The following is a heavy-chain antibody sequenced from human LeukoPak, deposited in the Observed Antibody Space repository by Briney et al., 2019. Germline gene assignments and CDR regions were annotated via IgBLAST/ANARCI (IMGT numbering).Heavy chain of an antibody. V-gene: IGHV1-18*01. Sequence: ASVKVSCKASGYTFTSYGISWGRQAPGQGLEWMGWISAYNGNTNYAQKLQGRVTMTTDTSTSTAYMELRSLRSDDTAVYYCARYTRSYDILTGYYTSSAFDIWGQGTMVTVSS. CDR2: ISAYNGNT. CDR3: ARYTRSYDILTGYYTSSAFDI. CDR1: GYTFTSYG. J-gene: IGHJ3*02. D-gene: IGHD3-9*01.